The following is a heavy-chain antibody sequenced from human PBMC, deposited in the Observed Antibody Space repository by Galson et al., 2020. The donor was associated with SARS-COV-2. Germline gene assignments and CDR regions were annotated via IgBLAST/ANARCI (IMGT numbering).Heavy chain of an antibody. Sequence: SETLSLTCTVSGGSISSYYWSWIRQPPGKGLEWIGYIYYSGSTNYNPSLKSRVTISVDTSKNQFSLKLSSVTAADTAVYYCARGRGGVVVPATNWFDPWGQGTLVTVSS. CDR3: ARGRGGVVVPATNWFDP. J-gene: IGHJ5*02. D-gene: IGHD2-2*01. CDR2: IYYSGST. CDR1: GGSISSYY. V-gene: IGHV4-59*01.